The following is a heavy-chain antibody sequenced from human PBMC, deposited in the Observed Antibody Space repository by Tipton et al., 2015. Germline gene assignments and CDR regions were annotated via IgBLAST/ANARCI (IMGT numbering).Heavy chain of an antibody. CDR3: ARAGAYYGWGSYYNRGAFDY. V-gene: IGHV4-31*02. D-gene: IGHD3-10*01. CDR2: IYYSGST. J-gene: IGHJ4*02. Sequence: WVRQHPGKGLEWIGYIYYSGSTYYNPSLKSRVTISVDTSKNQFSLRLNSVTAADTAVYYCARAGAYYGWGSYYNRGAFDYWGQGTLVTVSS.